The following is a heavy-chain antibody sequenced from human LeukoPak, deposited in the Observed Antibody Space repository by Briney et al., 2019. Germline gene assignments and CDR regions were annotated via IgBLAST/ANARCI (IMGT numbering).Heavy chain of an antibody. Sequence: GGSLRLSCAASGFTVSSNYMSWVRQAPGKGLEWVSVIYSGGSTYYADSVKGRFTISRDNSKNTLYLQMNSLRAEDTAVYYCARVSSAFGGVIVGYFDYWGQGTLVTASS. J-gene: IGHJ4*02. D-gene: IGHD3-16*02. V-gene: IGHV3-53*01. CDR2: IYSGGST. CDR1: GFTVSSNY. CDR3: ARVSSAFGGVIVGYFDY.